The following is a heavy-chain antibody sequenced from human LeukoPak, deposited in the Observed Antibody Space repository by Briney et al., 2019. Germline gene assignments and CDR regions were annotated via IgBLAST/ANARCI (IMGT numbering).Heavy chain of an antibody. V-gene: IGHV3-7*01. Sequence: GGSLRLSCAASGFTFSRYWMTWVRQVPGKGLEWVANIKQDGSGKYYLDSVKGRFTISRDNARTSLYLQMNSLRAEDTALYYCATHCSSTSCSLATFDIWGQGTMVTVSS. CDR2: IKQDGSGK. D-gene: IGHD2-2*01. CDR1: GFTFSRYW. CDR3: ATHCSSTSCSLATFDI. J-gene: IGHJ3*02.